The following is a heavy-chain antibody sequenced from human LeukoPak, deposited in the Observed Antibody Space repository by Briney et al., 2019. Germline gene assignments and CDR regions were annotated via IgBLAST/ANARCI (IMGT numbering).Heavy chain of an antibody. J-gene: IGHJ6*02. Sequence: SETLSLTCAVYGGSFSGYYWSWIRQPPGKGLEWIGEINHSGSTNYNPSLKSRVTISVDTSKNQFSLKLSSVTAADTAVYYCARGIYCTNGVCYRYYYYYGMDVWGQGTTVTVSS. V-gene: IGHV4-34*01. CDR1: GGSFSGYY. CDR3: ARGIYCTNGVCYRYYYYYGMDV. CDR2: INHSGST. D-gene: IGHD2-8*01.